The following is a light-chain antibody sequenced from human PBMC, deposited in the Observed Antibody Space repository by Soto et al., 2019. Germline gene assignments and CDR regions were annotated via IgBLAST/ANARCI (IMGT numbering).Light chain of an antibody. Sequence: EVVMTQSPATLSVSPGERATLSCRASQSVSSNLAWYQQKPGQAPRLVIYDASNSGTDIPASFSGRGSGTEFTLSLSSLQCEDFAVYYCQQHKNWPPTFGQGTKVEIK. CDR2: DAS. CDR1: QSVSSN. CDR3: QQHKNWPPT. V-gene: IGKV3D-15*01. J-gene: IGKJ1*01.